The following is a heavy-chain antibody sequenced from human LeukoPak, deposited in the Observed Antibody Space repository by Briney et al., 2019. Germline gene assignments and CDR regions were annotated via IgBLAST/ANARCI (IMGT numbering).Heavy chain of an antibody. CDR2: INAGNGNT. CDR1: GYTFTSYA. CDR3: ARDGPYYHPTFDY. V-gene: IGHV1-3*01. J-gene: IGHJ4*02. Sequence: GASVKVSCKASGYTFTSYAMHWVRQAPGQRLEWMGWINAGNGNTKYSQKFQGRVTITRDTSASTAYMELSSLRSEDTAVYYCARDGPYYHPTFDYWGQGTLVTVSS. D-gene: IGHD3-10*01.